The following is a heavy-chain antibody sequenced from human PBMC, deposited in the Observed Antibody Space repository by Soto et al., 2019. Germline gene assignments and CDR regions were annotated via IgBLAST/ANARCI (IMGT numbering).Heavy chain of an antibody. D-gene: IGHD3-10*01. Sequence: PGKGLEWVAVGSYDGDNTYYADSVKVRFTISGDNSKNTLYLQMDGLRPGDTAVYYCARYMDSEAYLPIWPVDYWCQGTPVPVS. V-gene: IGHV3-30*03. CDR2: GSYDGDNT. J-gene: IGHJ4*02. CDR3: ARYMDSEAYLPIWPVDY.